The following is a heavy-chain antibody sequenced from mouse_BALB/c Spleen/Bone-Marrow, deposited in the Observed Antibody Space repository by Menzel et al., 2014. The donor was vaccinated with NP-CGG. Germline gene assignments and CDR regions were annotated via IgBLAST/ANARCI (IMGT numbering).Heavy chain of an antibody. CDR2: INPSNGRT. CDR1: GYTFTSYW. D-gene: IGHD2-1*01. Sequence: QVQLQQSGAELVKPGASEKLSCKASGYTFTSYWMHWVKPRPVQGLEWIGEINPSNGRTNYNEKFKSKATLTVDKSSSTAYMQLSSLTSEDSAVYYCARCYYGNYFDYWGQGTTLTVSS. J-gene: IGHJ2*01. V-gene: IGHV1S81*02. CDR3: ARCYYGNYFDY.